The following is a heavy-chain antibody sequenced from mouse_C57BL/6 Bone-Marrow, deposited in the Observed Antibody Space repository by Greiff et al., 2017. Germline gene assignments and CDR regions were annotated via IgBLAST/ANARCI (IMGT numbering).Heavy chain of an antibody. D-gene: IGHD1-1*01. Sequence: DVKLVESGGGLVKPGGSLKLSCAASGFTFSSYAMSWVRQTPEKRLEWVATISDGGSYTYYPDNVKGRFTISRDNAKNNLYLQMSHLKSEDTAMYDCARVGLLLDYWGQGTTLTVSS. V-gene: IGHV5-4*03. CDR3: ARVGLLLDY. CDR1: GFTFSSYA. CDR2: ISDGGSYT. J-gene: IGHJ2*01.